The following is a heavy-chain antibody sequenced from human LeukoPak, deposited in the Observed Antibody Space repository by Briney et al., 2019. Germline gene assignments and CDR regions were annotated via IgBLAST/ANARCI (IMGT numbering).Heavy chain of an antibody. CDR2: INPNSGGT. J-gene: IGHJ6*02. V-gene: IGHV1-2*02. CDR3: AKDRAIGGATWVTAFKEGYYYYGMDV. Sequence: ASVKVSCKASGYTFTGYYMHWVRQAPGQGLEWMGWINPNSGGTNYAQKFQGRVTMTRDTSISTAYMELSRLRSDDTAVYYCAKDRAIGGATWVTAFKEGYYYYGMDVWGQGTTVTVSS. D-gene: IGHD1-26*01. CDR1: GYTFTGYY.